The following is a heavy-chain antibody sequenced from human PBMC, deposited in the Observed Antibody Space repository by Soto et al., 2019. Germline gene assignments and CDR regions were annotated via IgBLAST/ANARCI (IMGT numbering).Heavy chain of an antibody. V-gene: IGHV1-18*04. CDR1: GYTFTSYG. Sequence: ASVKVSCKASGYTFTSYGISWVRQAPGQGLEWMGWISAYNGNTNYAQKLQGRVTMTTDTSTSTAYMELRSLRSDDTAVYYCARATYCGGGCYSHFDYWGQGTLVTVSS. CDR3: ARATYCGGGCYSHFDY. D-gene: IGHD2-21*02. J-gene: IGHJ4*02. CDR2: ISAYNGNT.